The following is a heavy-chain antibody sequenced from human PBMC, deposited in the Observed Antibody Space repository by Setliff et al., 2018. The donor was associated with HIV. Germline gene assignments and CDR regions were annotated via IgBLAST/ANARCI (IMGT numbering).Heavy chain of an antibody. CDR1: GFIFSHYI. CDR2: IDLGGSII. D-gene: IGHD3-22*01. J-gene: IGHJ4*02. V-gene: IGHV3-11*01. CDR3: ARDMSYYDISGYYLADF. Sequence: GGSLRLSCEASGFIFSHYILTWVRQAPGRGLELVSYIDLGGSIIHYADSVKGRFTISRDNAENSLYLQMNSLRAEDTAVYYCARDMSYYDISGYYLADFWGQGTLVTVSS.